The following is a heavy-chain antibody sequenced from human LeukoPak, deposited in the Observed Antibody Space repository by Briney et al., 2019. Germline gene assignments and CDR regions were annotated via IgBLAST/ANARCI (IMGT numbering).Heavy chain of an antibody. CDR2: IYYSGST. CDR1: GGSISSYY. CDR3: ARGPRSYYDILFDY. D-gene: IGHD3-9*01. J-gene: IGHJ4*02. V-gene: IGHV4-59*01. Sequence: SETLSLTCTVSGGSISSYYWSWIQQPPGKGLEWIGYIYYSGSTNYNPSLKSRVTISVDTSKNQFSLELSSVTAADTAVYYCARGPRSYYDILFDYWGQGTLVTVSS.